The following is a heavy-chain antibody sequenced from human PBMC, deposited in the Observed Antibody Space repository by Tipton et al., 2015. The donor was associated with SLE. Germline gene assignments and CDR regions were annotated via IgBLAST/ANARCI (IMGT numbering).Heavy chain of an antibody. CDR1: GGSISSGGYS. D-gene: IGHD6-13*01. Sequence: LRLSCAVSGGSISSGGYSWSWIRQPPGKGLEWIGYIYHSGSTYYNPSLKSRVTISVDRSKNQFSLKLSSVTAADTAVYYCARGGLKQQLDYYYYMDVWGKGTTVTVSS. V-gene: IGHV4-30-2*01. CDR3: ARGGLKQQLDYYYYMDV. CDR2: IYHSGST. J-gene: IGHJ6*03.